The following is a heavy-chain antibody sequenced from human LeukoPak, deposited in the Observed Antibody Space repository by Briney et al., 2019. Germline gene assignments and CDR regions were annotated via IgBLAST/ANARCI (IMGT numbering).Heavy chain of an antibody. CDR3: ARDLTSTVTNYYYGMDV. Sequence: SQTLSLTCAISGDSVYSNSAAWNWIRQSPSRGLEWLGRTYYRSKWYNDYAVSVKSRITINPDTSKNQFSLQLNSVTPEDTAVYYCARDLTSTVTNYYYGMDVWGQGTTVTVSS. CDR1: GDSVYSNSAA. D-gene: IGHD5/OR15-5a*01. J-gene: IGHJ6*02. V-gene: IGHV6-1*01. CDR2: TYYRSKWYN.